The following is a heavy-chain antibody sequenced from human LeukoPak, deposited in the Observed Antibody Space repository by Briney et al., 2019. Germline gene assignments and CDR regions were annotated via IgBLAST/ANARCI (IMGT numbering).Heavy chain of an antibody. CDR1: GFTFFHYG. V-gene: IGHV3-49*04. Sequence: PGGSLRLSCAASGFTFFHYGFHWVRQAPGKGLEWVGLIRSKAFGGAAEYAASVTDRFTISRDDSKTIAYLQMNSLRTEDTAVYYCSRGDLSGVYYSDYWGRGTLVTVSS. CDR2: IRSKAFGGAA. D-gene: IGHD1-26*01. CDR3: SRGDLSGVYYSDY. J-gene: IGHJ4*02.